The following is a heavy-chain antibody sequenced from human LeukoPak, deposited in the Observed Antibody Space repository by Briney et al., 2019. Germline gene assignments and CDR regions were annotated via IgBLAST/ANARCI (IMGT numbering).Heavy chain of an antibody. Sequence: GGSLRLSCAASGFTFSGYWMSWVRQAPGKGLEWVGRIKSKTNGGTIDYAAPVKGRFTISRDDSKNTLYLQMNSLKTEDTGVYYCSTDSLVLNYWGQGTLVTVSS. CDR2: IKSKTNGGTI. D-gene: IGHD3-16*01. CDR1: GFTFSGYW. V-gene: IGHV3-15*01. J-gene: IGHJ4*02. CDR3: STDSLVLNY.